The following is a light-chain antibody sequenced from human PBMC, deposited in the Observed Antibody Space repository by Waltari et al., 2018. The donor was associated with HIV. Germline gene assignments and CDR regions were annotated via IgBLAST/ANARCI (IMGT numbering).Light chain of an antibody. CDR2: DNN. Sequence: QSVLTPPPSVSGAPGQRVTISCTGSRSNIRAGSDVHWYQQLPGTAPKHLIYDNNKRPSGVPDRFSGSKSGTSASLAITGLQAEDEADYYCQSYDSGLRVFGGGTKLTVL. V-gene: IGLV1-40*01. CDR1: RSNIRAGSD. CDR3: QSYDSGLRV. J-gene: IGLJ3*02.